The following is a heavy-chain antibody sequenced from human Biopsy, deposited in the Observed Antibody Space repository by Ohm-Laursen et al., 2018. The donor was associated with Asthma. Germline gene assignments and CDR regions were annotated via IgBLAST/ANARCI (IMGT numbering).Heavy chain of an antibody. V-gene: IGHV1-3*01. CDR3: ARRFSIFLIGRVNEVFVI. D-gene: IGHD3-3*01. CDR1: GYTFINYA. J-gene: IGHJ3*02. Sequence: ASVKVSCKASGYTFINYAIHWVRQAPGQRLEWMGWINAGNGNTKYSQKFQGRVTISRDTSASTAYMDLSSLRSEDTAVYYCARRFSIFLIGRVNEVFVIWGKGKLVTVFS. CDR2: INAGNGNT.